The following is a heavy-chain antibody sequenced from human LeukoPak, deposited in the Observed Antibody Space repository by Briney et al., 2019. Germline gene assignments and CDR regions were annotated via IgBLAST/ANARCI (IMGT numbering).Heavy chain of an antibody. CDR1: GYTFANFG. D-gene: IGHD2-2*02. Sequence: ASVKVSCKASGYTFANFGITWVRQAPGQGLEWMGWISVYNGNTNYAQNLQGRDTLTTDTSTSTAYMELRSLRSDDTALYYCARTCSSSGCYMVHWGQGTLVTVSS. CDR2: ISVYNGNT. CDR3: ARTCSSSGCYMVH. J-gene: IGHJ4*02. V-gene: IGHV1-18*01.